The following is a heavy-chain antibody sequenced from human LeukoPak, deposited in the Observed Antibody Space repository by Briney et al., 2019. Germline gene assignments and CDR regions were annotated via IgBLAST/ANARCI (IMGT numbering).Heavy chain of an antibody. Sequence: PGGSLRLSCAASGLTFSSYAMSWVRQAPGKGLEWVSGISLIGGSTYYADSVKGRFTISRDNSMNTLYLQMNSLSAEDTAVYYCAKDRDCSSTTCSRYFDNWGQGTLVTVSS. CDR2: ISLIGGST. D-gene: IGHD2-2*01. CDR1: GLTFSSYA. V-gene: IGHV3-23*01. J-gene: IGHJ4*02. CDR3: AKDRDCSSTTCSRYFDN.